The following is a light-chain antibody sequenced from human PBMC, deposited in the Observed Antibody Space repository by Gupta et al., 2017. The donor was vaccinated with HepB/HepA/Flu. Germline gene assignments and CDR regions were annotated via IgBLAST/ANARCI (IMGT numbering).Light chain of an antibody. CDR3: QQYDNLPIT. J-gene: IGKJ5*01. CDR2: DAS. CDR1: QDISNY. V-gene: IGKV1-33*01. Sequence: DIQMTQSTSSLSASVGDRVTITCQASQDISNYLNWYQQKPGKAPKFLIYDASNLETGVPSRFSGSGSGTDFTFTISIQHPEYIATYYWQQYDNLPITFGQGTRLEIK.